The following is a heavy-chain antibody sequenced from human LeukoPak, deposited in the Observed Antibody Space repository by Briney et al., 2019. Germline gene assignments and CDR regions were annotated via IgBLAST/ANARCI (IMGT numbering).Heavy chain of an antibody. CDR3: ARGKMVTRNDY. CDR2: ISAYNGNT. J-gene: IGHJ4*02. V-gene: IGHV1-18*01. D-gene: IGHD2-21*02. Sequence: ASVKVSCKASGYTFTSYGISWVRQAPGQGLEWMGWISAYNGNTSYAQKLQGRVTMTTDTSTSTAYMELSSLRSEDTAVYYCARGKMVTRNDYWGQGTLVTVSS. CDR1: GYTFTSYG.